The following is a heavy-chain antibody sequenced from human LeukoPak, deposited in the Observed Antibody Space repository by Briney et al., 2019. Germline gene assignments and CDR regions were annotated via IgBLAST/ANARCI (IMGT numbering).Heavy chain of an antibody. CDR1: GVSISSGNW. D-gene: IGHD4-17*01. Sequence: PSETLSLTCAVSGVSISSGNWWSWVRQPPVKGLQWIGEVFHSGSTNYNPSLKSRVTISVDNSKNQLSLTLTSVTAADTAVYYCAREVGGDFDALDYWGQGTLVTVSS. CDR2: VFHSGST. V-gene: IGHV4-4*02. CDR3: AREVGGDFDALDY. J-gene: IGHJ4*02.